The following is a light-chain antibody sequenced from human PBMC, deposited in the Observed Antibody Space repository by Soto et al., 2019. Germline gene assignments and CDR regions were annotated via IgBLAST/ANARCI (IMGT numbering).Light chain of an antibody. J-gene: IGKJ5*01. CDR2: GVS. Sequence: EIVLTQSPGTLSLSPGERATLSCRASQSLSSNYLAWYQQKPGQAPRLLIYGVSSRATGVPVSFSGSGSGTDFTLTISRLEPEDFAVYYFQQYVSAPITFGQGTRLEIK. V-gene: IGKV3-20*01. CDR3: QQYVSAPIT. CDR1: QSLSSNY.